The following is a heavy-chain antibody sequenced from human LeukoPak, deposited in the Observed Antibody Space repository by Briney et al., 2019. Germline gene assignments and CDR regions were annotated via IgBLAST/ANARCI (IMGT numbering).Heavy chain of an antibody. Sequence: ASVTVSCKASGYTLTGYYMHWVRLAPGQGREWMGWINPSSGDTNYEQKFQGRVTMARDTSISTAYMELSRLRSDDTAVYYCAKNPYEYYFDYWGQGILVTVSS. CDR1: GYTLTGYY. V-gene: IGHV1-2*02. J-gene: IGHJ4*02. CDR2: INPSSGDT. CDR3: AKNPYEYYFDY. D-gene: IGHD5-12*01.